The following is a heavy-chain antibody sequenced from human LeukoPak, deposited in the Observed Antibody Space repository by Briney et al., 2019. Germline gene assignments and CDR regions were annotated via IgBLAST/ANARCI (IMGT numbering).Heavy chain of an antibody. CDR2: IYHIVNT. CDR1: GASVSSGGSS. CDR3: ARDSYGLGSNYFDP. J-gene: IGHJ5*02. D-gene: IGHD3-10*01. V-gene: IGHV4-30-2*01. Sequence: SETLSLTCAVTGASVSSGGSSWAWIRQLPGKGLEWIGYIYHIVNTFYNPSLQSRVTISVDRAKNQVSLRLTSVTAADTAVYYCARDSYGLGSNYFDPWGQGTQVTVSS.